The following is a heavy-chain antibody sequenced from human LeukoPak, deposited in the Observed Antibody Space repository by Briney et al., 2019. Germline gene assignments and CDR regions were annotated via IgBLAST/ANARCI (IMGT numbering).Heavy chain of an antibody. D-gene: IGHD1-26*01. CDR3: ARDVVGALDY. CDR1: GFIFSSYW. J-gene: IGHJ4*02. CDR2: IKGDASAK. Sequence: GGSLRLSCAASGFIFSSYWMGWVSQAPGRGLEWEANIKGDASAKHYVDSVKGRFTISRDNADNSVCLQMNSLRVEDTAVYYCARDVVGALDYWGQGTLVTVS. V-gene: IGHV3-7*01.